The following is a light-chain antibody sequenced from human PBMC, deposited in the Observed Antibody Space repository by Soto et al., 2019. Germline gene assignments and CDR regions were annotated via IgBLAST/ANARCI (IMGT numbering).Light chain of an antibody. V-gene: IGKV1-5*03. CDR1: QRFXVG. CDR2: XAS. Sequence: IRVTQCASTLSAFGGDRVTINCQASQRFXVGFVWYQPKAGKAPNTLIYXASMFESGVPSRFSGTGCETEFTPSITSLQPENVGTYYCQQWYMRWTVGQGTKVDI. CDR3: QQWYMRWT. J-gene: IGKJ1*01.